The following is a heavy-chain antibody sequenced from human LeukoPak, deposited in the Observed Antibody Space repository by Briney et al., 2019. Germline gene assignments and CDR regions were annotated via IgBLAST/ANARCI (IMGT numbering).Heavy chain of an antibody. V-gene: IGHV1-69*06. CDR2: IIPIFGTA. Sequence: SVKVSCKASGGTFSSYAISWVRQAPGQGLDWMGGIIPIFGTANYAQNFQGRVTITADRSMSTAYMELSSLRSEDTAVYYCARRPYYYGSGSYEGALDIWGQGTMVIVSS. D-gene: IGHD3-10*01. CDR1: GGTFSSYA. J-gene: IGHJ3*02. CDR3: ARRPYYYGSGSYEGALDI.